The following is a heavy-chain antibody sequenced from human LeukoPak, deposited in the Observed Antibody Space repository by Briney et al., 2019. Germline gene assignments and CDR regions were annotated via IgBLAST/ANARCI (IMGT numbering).Heavy chain of an antibody. CDR3: ARSVYYDSSGYYPFDY. D-gene: IGHD3-22*01. CDR2: ISYDGSNK. V-gene: IGHV3-30-3*01. CDR1: GFTFSSYA. Sequence: GGSLRLSCAASGFTFSSYAMHWVRQAPGKGLEWVAVISYDGSNKYYADSVKGRFTISRDNSKNTLYLQMNSLRAEDTAVYYCARSVYYDSSGYYPFDYWGQGTLVTVSS. J-gene: IGHJ4*02.